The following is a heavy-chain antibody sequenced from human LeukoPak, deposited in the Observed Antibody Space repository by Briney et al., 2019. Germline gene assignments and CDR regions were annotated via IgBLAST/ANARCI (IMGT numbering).Heavy chain of an antibody. CDR1: GVSVSNNY. CDR3: ARDGGRSGCAH. CDR2: MSDDGST. Sequence: GGSLRLSCEVSGVSVSNNYMSWVRQAPGKGLEWVSVMSDDGSTHYADSVKGRFIVSRDNSKNTFYLQMNSVRVEDTAVYYCARDGGRSGCAHWGQGAVATVSS. V-gene: IGHV3-53*01. D-gene: IGHD3-3*01. J-gene: IGHJ4*02.